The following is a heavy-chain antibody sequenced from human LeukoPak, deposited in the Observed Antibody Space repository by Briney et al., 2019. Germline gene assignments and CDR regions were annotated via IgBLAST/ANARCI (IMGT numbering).Heavy chain of an antibody. V-gene: IGHV4-59*08. J-gene: IGHJ4*02. D-gene: IGHD3-22*01. CDR3: ASEPYYDSSGYHDY. CDR1: GVSIRSNY. Sequence: SETLSLTCTVSGVSIRSNYWSWVRRPPGKGLEWIANINYSGATYYNPSLRSRVTISIDTSKSQFSLKLSSVTAADTAVYYCASEPYYDSSGYHDYWGQGTLVTVSS. CDR2: INYSGAT.